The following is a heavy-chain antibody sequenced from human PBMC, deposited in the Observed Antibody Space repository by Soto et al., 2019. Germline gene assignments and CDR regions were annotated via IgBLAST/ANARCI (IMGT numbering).Heavy chain of an antibody. J-gene: IGHJ3*02. Sequence: QVQLQESGPGLVKPSQTLSLTCSVSGVSINSGGYYWSWIRHHPGKGLEWIGYIYYTGHTFYNPSLNSRVAMSLDTSKNQFSLKLSSVTAADTAVYYCARGSQLERDALDIWGQGTMVTVSS. CDR1: GVSINSGGYY. V-gene: IGHV4-31*03. CDR3: ARGSQLERDALDI. CDR2: IYYTGHT. D-gene: IGHD1-1*01.